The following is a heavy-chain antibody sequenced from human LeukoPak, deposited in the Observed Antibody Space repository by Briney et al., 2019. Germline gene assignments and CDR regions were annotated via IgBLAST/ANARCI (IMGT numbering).Heavy chain of an antibody. J-gene: IGHJ4*02. V-gene: IGHV3-53*01. CDR3: ARGIGSTVFFDH. CDR2: MYSGGNT. Sequence: GGSLRLSCAASGFTFSSYTMNWVRQAPGKGLEWVSVMYSGGNTYYADSVKGRFTISRDKSKNTLYLQMNSLRAEDTAVYYCARGIGSTVFFDHWGRGTLVTVSS. D-gene: IGHD4-11*01. CDR1: GFTFSSYT.